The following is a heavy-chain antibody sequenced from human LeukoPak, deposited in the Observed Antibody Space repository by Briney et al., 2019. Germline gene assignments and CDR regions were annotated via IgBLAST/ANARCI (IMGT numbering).Heavy chain of an antibody. J-gene: IGHJ4*02. CDR2: INPNSGGT. Sequence: PRASVKVSCKASGYTFTGYYMHWVRQAPGQGLEWMGWINPNSGGTNYAQKFQGRVTMTRDTSISTAYMELSRLRSDDTAVYCCARSPIRATVTKPFDYWGQGTLVTVSS. CDR3: ARSPIRATVTKPFDY. D-gene: IGHD4-17*01. CDR1: GYTFTGYY. V-gene: IGHV1-2*02.